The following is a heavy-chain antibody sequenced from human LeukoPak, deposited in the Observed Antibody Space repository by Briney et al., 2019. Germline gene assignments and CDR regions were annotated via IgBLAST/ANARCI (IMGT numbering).Heavy chain of an antibody. CDR3: ARGVNYDFWSGYYFLGAYYYGMDV. Sequence: ASVKVSCKASGYTFTSYGINWVRQATGQGLEWMGWMNPNSGNTGYAQKFQGRVTMTRNTSISTAYMELSSLRSEDTAVYYCARGVNYDFWSGYYFLGAYYYGMDVWGQGTTVTVSS. CDR1: GYTFTSYG. J-gene: IGHJ6*02. D-gene: IGHD3-3*01. V-gene: IGHV1-8*02. CDR2: MNPNSGNT.